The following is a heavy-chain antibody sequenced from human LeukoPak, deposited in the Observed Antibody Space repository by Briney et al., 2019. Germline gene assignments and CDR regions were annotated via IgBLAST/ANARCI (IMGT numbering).Heavy chain of an antibody. CDR1: GFTFSTYA. D-gene: IGHD5-12*01. CDR2: ISSDGSNK. J-gene: IGHJ4*02. V-gene: IGHV3-30-3*01. Sequence: GGSLRLSCAASGFTFSTYAVHWVRQAPGKGLEWVAVISSDGSNKYYADSVKGRFTISRDNSKNTLYLQMNSLRSEDTAVYYCARGDGYAQRDWGQGTLVTVPS. CDR3: ARGDGYAQRD.